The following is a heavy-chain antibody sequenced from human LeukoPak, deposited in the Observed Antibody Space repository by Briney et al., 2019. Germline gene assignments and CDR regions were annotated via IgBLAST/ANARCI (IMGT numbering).Heavy chain of an antibody. CDR3: ARHAESGYDRFDH. D-gene: IGHD5-12*01. CDR1: GGSISSYY. V-gene: IGHV4-59*08. J-gene: IGHJ4*02. Sequence: SETLSLTCSVSGGSISSYYWSWIRQPPGKGLEWIGYIYDSGSTNYNSPLKSRVTMSGDTSKNQFSLKLSSVTAADTAVYYCARHAESGYDRFDHWGQGTLVTVSS. CDR2: IYDSGST.